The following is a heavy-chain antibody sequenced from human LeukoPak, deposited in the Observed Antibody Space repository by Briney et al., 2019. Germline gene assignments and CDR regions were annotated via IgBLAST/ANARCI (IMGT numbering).Heavy chain of an antibody. CDR1: GYTFTSYY. D-gene: IGHD4-17*01. Sequence: ASVKVSCKASGYTFTSYYMHWVRQAPGQGLEWMGIINPSGGSASYAQKFQGRVTLTRDTSTSTVYMELSSLRSEDTAVYYCARDQTYGDYGGVPDYWGQGTLVTVSS. V-gene: IGHV1-46*01. CDR2: INPSGGSA. CDR3: ARDQTYGDYGGVPDY. J-gene: IGHJ4*02.